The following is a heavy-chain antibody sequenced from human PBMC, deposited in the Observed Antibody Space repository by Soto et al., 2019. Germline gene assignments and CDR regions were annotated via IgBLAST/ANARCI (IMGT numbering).Heavy chain of an antibody. Sequence: PSETLSLTCTVSGGSISSGDYYWSWIRQPPGKGLEWIGYIYYSGSTYYNPSLKSRVTISVDTSKNQFSLKLSSVTAADTAVYYCASAYYDSSGYYSPPYFDYWGEGTMVTVYS. J-gene: IGHJ4*02. CDR3: ASAYYDSSGYYSPPYFDY. D-gene: IGHD3-22*01. V-gene: IGHV4-30-4*01. CDR1: GGSISSGDYY. CDR2: IYYSGST.